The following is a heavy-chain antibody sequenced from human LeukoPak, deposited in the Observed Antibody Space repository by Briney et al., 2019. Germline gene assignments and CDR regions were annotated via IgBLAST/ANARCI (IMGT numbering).Heavy chain of an antibody. J-gene: IGHJ6*02. Sequence: SETLSLTCTVSGGSISDYYWTWIRQSPGTGLEWIGYMDYSGSTAYNPSLKSRVTISVDTSKNQFSLKPSSVTAADTAVYYCARDREGDYGMDVWGQGTTVTVSS. CDR2: MDYSGST. CDR1: GGSISDYY. V-gene: IGHV4-59*01. CDR3: ARDREGDYGMDV.